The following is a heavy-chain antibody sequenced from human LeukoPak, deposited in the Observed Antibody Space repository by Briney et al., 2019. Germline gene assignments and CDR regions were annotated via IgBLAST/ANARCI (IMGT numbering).Heavy chain of an antibody. D-gene: IGHD5-12*01. CDR1: GYTFTGYY. CDR3: ARARSFRVDIVATIGPYYYGMDV. V-gene: IGHV1-2*04. Sequence: ASVKVSCKASGYTFTGYYMHWVRLALGQGLEWMGWINPNSGGTNYAQKFQGWVTMTRDTSISTAYMELSRLRSDDTAVYYCARARSFRVDIVATIGPYYYGMDVWGKGTTVTVSS. CDR2: INPNSGGT. J-gene: IGHJ6*04.